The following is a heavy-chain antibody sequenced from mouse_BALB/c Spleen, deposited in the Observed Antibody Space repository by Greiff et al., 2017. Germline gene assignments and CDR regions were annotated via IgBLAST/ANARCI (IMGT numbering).Heavy chain of an antibody. Sequence: EVMLVESGGGLVKPGGSLKLSCAASGFTFSSYAMSWVRQTPEKRLEWVASISSGGSTYYPDSVKGRFTISRDNARNILYLQMSSLRSEDTAMYYCARKKVRRDYAMDYWGQGTSVTVSS. J-gene: IGHJ4*01. CDR2: ISSGGST. D-gene: IGHD2-14*01. V-gene: IGHV5-6-5*01. CDR3: ARKKVRRDYAMDY. CDR1: GFTFSSYA.